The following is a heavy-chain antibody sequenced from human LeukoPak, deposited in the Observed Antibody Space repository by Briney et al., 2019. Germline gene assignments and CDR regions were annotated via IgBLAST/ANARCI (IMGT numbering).Heavy chain of an antibody. D-gene: IGHD6-19*01. CDR2: IRFDGSNK. CDR1: GFTFRSYD. V-gene: IGHV3-30*02. J-gene: IGHJ6*03. CDR3: AKVGGIAVATYYYMDV. Sequence: PGESLRISCAASGFTFRSYDMHWVRQAPGTGLEWVAFIRFDGSNKYYADSVKGRFTISRDNSKNTLYLQMNSLRAEDTAVYYCAKVGGIAVATYYYMDVWGKGTTVTVSS.